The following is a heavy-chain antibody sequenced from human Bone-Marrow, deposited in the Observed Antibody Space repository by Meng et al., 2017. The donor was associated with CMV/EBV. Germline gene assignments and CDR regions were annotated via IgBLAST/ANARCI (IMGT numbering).Heavy chain of an antibody. Sequence: SETLSLTCTVSGGSISSYYWSWIRQPPGKGLEWIGYIYYSGSTNYNPSLKSRVTISVDTSKNQFSLKLSSVTAADTAVYYCARDVPTVVTHDAFDIWGQGTMVTVSS. V-gene: IGHV4-59*01. J-gene: IGHJ3*02. CDR1: GGSISSYY. CDR3: ARDVPTVVTHDAFDI. D-gene: IGHD4-23*01. CDR2: IYYSGST.